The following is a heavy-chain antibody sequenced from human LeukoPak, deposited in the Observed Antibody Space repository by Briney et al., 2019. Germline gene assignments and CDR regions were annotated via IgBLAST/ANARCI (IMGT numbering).Heavy chain of an antibody. V-gene: IGHV4-4*07. D-gene: IGHD6-13*01. CDR2: ISTSGST. Sequence: SETLSLTCTVSGGSISSYYWSWIRQPAGKGLESIGHISTSGSTNYNPSLKSRVTMSVDTSKNQFSLKLSSVTAADTAVYYCARERDSSSWYGNTYNWFDPWGQGTLVTVSS. CDR3: ARERDSSSWYGNTYNWFDP. CDR1: GGSISSYY. J-gene: IGHJ5*02.